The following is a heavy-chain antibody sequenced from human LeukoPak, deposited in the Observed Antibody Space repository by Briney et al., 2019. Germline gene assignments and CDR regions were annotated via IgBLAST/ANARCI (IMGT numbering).Heavy chain of an antibody. D-gene: IGHD5-18*01. CDR1: GFTFSNSG. V-gene: IGHV3-30*02. CDR3: AKDYIYGGWRNAFHI. Sequence: GGSLRLSCGASGFTFSNSGMHWVRQAPGKGLEGVVFLRYDGSNKFYTDSVKGRFTISRDNSKNTLYLQMNSLRAEDAAVYYCAKDYIYGGWRNAFHIWGQGTIVTVSS. J-gene: IGHJ3*02. CDR2: LRYDGSNK.